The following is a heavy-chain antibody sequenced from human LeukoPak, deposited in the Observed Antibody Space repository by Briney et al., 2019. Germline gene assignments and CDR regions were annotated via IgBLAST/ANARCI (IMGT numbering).Heavy chain of an antibody. CDR1: GYTFTSYG. D-gene: IGHD3-3*01. CDR3: ARDGEYYYYYGMDV. Sequence: GASVKVSCKASGYTFTSYGISWVRRAPGQGLEGMGWISAYNGNTNYAQKLQGRVTMTTDTSTSTAYMELRSLRSDDTAVYYCARDGEYYYYYGMDVWGQGTTVTVSS. V-gene: IGHV1-18*01. J-gene: IGHJ6*02. CDR2: ISAYNGNT.